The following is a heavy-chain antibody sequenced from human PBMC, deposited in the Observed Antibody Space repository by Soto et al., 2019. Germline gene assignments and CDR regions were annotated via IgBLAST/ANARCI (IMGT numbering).Heavy chain of an antibody. CDR2: ISAYNGNT. D-gene: IGHD5-18*01. CDR3: ARDPWIQLWLYYYGMDV. Sequence: ASVKVSCKASGYTFTSYGISWVRQAPGQGFDWMGWISAYNGNTNYAQKLQGRVTMTTDTSTSTAYMELRSLSSDDTAVYYCARDPWIQLWLYYYGMDVWGQGTTVTVSS. J-gene: IGHJ6*02. V-gene: IGHV1-18*01. CDR1: GYTFTSYG.